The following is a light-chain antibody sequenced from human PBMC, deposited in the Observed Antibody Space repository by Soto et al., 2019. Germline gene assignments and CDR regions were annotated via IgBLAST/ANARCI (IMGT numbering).Light chain of an antibody. CDR3: QQFSSYPLT. Sequence: EIVMTQSLATLSVSPGEKATLSCRASQSVNTNLAWYQQKPGQAPRLLIYGVSTRATGIPDRFSGGGSGTDFTLTISRLEPEDFAVYYCQQFSSYPLTFGGGTKVEIK. CDR1: QSVNTN. J-gene: IGKJ4*01. CDR2: GVS. V-gene: IGKV3D-15*01.